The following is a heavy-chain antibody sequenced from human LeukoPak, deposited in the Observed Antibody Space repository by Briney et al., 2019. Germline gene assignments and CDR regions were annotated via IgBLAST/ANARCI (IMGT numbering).Heavy chain of an antibody. CDR1: GFTVSSNY. J-gene: IGHJ4*02. Sequence: GGSLRLSCAASGFTVSSNYMSWVRQAPGKGLEWVSGVSGSGGSTVYTDSVKGRFTISRDNSKNTLYLQMNSLRAEDTAVYYCARGGLDYYDSSGYYVWGQGTLVTVSS. CDR3: ARGGLDYYDSSGYYV. CDR2: SGSGGST. V-gene: IGHV3-53*01. D-gene: IGHD3-22*01.